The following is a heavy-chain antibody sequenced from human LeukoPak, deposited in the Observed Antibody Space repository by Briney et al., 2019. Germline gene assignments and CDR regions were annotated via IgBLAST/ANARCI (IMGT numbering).Heavy chain of an antibody. CDR1: GGSISSYY. CDR2: IYYSGST. Sequence: SETLSLTCTVSGGSISSYYWSWIRQPPGKGLEWIGYIYYSGSTNYNPSLKSRVTISVDTSKNQFSLKLSSVTAADTAVYYCARDRGSGWYVYWGQGTLVTVSS. D-gene: IGHD6-19*01. J-gene: IGHJ4*02. V-gene: IGHV4-59*01. CDR3: ARDRGSGWYVY.